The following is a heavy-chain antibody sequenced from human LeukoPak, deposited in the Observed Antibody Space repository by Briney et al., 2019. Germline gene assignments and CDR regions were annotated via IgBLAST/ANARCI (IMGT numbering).Heavy chain of an antibody. D-gene: IGHD3-10*02. CDR3: AELGITMIGGV. Sequence: GGSLRLSCAASGFTFSSHGMSWVRQAPGKGLEWVSYISSSGSTIYYADSVKGRFTISRDNAKNSLYLQMNSLRAEDTAVYYCAELGITMIGGVWGKGTTVTISS. V-gene: IGHV3-48*04. CDR2: ISSSGSTI. CDR1: GFTFSSHG. J-gene: IGHJ6*04.